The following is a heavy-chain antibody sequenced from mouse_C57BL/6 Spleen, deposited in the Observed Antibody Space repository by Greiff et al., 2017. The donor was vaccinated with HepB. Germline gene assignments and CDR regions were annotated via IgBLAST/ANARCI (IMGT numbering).Heavy chain of an antibody. J-gene: IGHJ1*03. D-gene: IGHD2-1*01. CDR2: ISSGGSYT. CDR3: AREDGNSYWYFDV. Sequence: DVKLVESGGDLVKPGGSLKLSCAASGFTFSSYGMSWVRQTPDKRLEWVATISSGGSYTYYPDSVKGRFTISRDNAKNTLYLQMSSLKSEDTAMYYCAREDGNSYWYFDVWGTGTTVTVSS. CDR1: GFTFSSYG. V-gene: IGHV5-6*02.